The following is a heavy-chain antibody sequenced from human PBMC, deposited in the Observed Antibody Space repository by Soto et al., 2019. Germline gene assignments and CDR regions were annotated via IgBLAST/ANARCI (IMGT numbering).Heavy chain of an antibody. CDR2: IIPILGIA. V-gene: IGHV1-69*04. CDR3: ARDTIGYSTFDY. CDR1: GGTFSSYT. D-gene: IGHD6-13*01. J-gene: IGHJ4*02. Sequence: SVKVSCKASGGTFSSYTISWVRQAPGQGLEWMGRIIPILGIANYAQKFQGRVTITADKSTSTAYMELSSLRSEDTAVYYCARDTIGYSTFDYWGQGTLVTVSS.